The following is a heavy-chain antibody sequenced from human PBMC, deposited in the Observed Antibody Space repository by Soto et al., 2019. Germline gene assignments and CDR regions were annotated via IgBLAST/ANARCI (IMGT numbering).Heavy chain of an antibody. CDR3: AAYYSSSSLADY. V-gene: IGHV4-39*01. D-gene: IGHD6-6*01. Sequence: PSETLSLTCTVSGGSISSSSYYWGWIRQPPGKGLEWIGSIYYSGSTYYNPSLKSRVTISVDTSKNQFSLKLSSVTAADTAVYYCAAYYSSSSLADYWGQGTLVTVSS. J-gene: IGHJ4*02. CDR2: IYYSGST. CDR1: GGSISSSSYY.